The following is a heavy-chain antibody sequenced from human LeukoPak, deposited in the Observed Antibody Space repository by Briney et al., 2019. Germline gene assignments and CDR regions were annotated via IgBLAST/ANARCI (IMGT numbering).Heavy chain of an antibody. V-gene: IGHV4-61*01. Sequence: SETLSLTCTVSGGSISSSSYYWSWIRQPPGKGLEWIGYIYYSGSTNYNPSLKSRVTISVDTSKNQFSLKLSSVTAADTAVYYCARAGAYSNYVFGADYWGQGTLVTVSS. D-gene: IGHD4-11*01. CDR3: ARAGAYSNYVFGADY. CDR1: GGSISSSSYY. J-gene: IGHJ4*02. CDR2: IYYSGST.